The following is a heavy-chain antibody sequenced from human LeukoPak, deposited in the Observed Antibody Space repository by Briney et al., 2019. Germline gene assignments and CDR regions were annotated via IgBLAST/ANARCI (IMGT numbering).Heavy chain of an antibody. CDR2: IRYDGSNK. V-gene: IGHV3-30*02. D-gene: IGHD6-13*01. J-gene: IGHJ4*02. CDR3: AKDRSIAAAGTLDY. Sequence: GGSLRLSCAGSGFTFSSYGMHWVRQAPGKGLEWVAFIRYDGSNKYYADSVKGRFTISRDNSKNTLYLQMNSLRAEDTAVYYCAKDRSIAAAGTLDYWGQGTLVSVSS. CDR1: GFTFSSYG.